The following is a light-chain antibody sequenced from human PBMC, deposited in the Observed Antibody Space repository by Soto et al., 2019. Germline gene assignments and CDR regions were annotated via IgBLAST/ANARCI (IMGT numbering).Light chain of an antibody. J-gene: IGKJ5*01. Sequence: IVLTQSPATLSLSPLQIATLSFMASQSVSSYLAWYQQRPGQAPRLLIYDASNRATGIPARFSGSGSGTDFTLTIDNLEPEDFAIYYCQQRNNWPPITFGQGTRLEIK. CDR1: QSVSSY. CDR2: DAS. V-gene: IGKV3-11*01. CDR3: QQRNNWPPIT.